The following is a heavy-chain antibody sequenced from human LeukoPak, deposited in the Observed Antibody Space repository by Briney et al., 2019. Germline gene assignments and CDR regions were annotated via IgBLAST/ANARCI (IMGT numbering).Heavy chain of an antibody. CDR2: ISESGGNT. V-gene: IGHV3-23*01. J-gene: IGHJ5*02. D-gene: IGHD3-3*01. CDR3: ARGGGSTYYDFWSGFGSFDP. Sequence: PGGSLRLSCIASGFTFSSDTMAWVRQSPGKGLEWVSGISESGGNTYYIDSVKGRFTISRDNSKNTLYLQMNSLRAEDTAVYYCARGGGSTYYDFWSGFGSFDPWGQGTLVTVSS. CDR1: GFTFSSDT.